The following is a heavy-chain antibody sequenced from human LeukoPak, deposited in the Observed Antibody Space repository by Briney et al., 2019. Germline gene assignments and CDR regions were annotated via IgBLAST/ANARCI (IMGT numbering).Heavy chain of an antibody. CDR2: IYYSGST. Sequence: PSETLSLTCAVYGGSFRGYYWSWIRQPPGKGLEWIGYIYYSGSTNYNPSLKSRVTISVDTSKNQFSLKLSSVTAADTAVYYCARGLLDGYTHPAAFDIWGQGTMVTVSS. D-gene: IGHD5-24*01. J-gene: IGHJ3*02. CDR1: GGSFRGYY. V-gene: IGHV4-59*01. CDR3: ARGLLDGYTHPAAFDI.